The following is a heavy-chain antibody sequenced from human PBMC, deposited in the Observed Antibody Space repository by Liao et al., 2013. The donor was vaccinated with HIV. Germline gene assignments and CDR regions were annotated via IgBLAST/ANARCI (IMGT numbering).Heavy chain of an antibody. CDR1: VGPSVVTT. Sequence: QVQLQQWGAGLLKPSETLSLTCAVVGPSVVTTGAGSASPQGRGWSGLGEINHSGSTNYNPSLKSRVTISVDTSKNQFSLKLSSVTAADTAVYYCARVWWSVGIDYWGQGTLVTVSS. CDR2: INHSGST. V-gene: IGHV4-34*01. D-gene: IGHD2-8*02. J-gene: IGHJ4*02. CDR3: ARVWWSVGIDY.